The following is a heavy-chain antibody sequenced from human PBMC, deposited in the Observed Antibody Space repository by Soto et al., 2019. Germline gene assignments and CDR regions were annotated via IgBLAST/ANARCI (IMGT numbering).Heavy chain of an antibody. CDR2: IIPIFGTA. Sequence: ASVKVSCKASGGTFSSYAISWVRQAPGQGLEWMGGIIPIFGTANYAQKFQGRVTITADESTSTAYMELSSLRSEDTAVYYCARDLLDYYGSGSYWYSYYFDYWGQGTLVTVSS. J-gene: IGHJ4*02. CDR3: ARDLLDYYGSGSYWYSYYFDY. CDR1: GGTFSSYA. D-gene: IGHD3-10*01. V-gene: IGHV1-69*13.